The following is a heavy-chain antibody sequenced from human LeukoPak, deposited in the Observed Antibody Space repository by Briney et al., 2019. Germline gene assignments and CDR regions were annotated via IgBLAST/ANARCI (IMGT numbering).Heavy chain of an antibody. J-gene: IGHJ4*02. D-gene: IGHD2/OR15-2a*01. Sequence: GGSLRLSCAASGLTMRMLYMGWARQAPGKGLEWVALSYSGGSTYYADSVEGRFTISRDNSKSMLFLQMNSLRADDPAVYYCARGPDVYFYIHAPFDYWGQGALVTVSS. CDR1: GLTMRMLY. V-gene: IGHV3-53*01. CDR3: ARGPDVYFYIHAPFDY. CDR2: SYSGGST.